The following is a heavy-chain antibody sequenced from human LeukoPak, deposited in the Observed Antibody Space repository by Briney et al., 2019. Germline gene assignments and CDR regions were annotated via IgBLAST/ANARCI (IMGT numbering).Heavy chain of an antibody. CDR2: SNHSGGST. CDR3: ARARVSGSYYGHDYYYYHYMDV. Sequence: GASVKVSRKASGDTLTTDYIHWVRQGPGQGPEGVGVSNHSGGSTTNSQKFQGRATMTRDTSTSTVYMELSSLRSEDTAIYYCARARVSGSYYGHDYYYYHYMDVWGKGATVTVSS. D-gene: IGHD3-10*01. V-gene: IGHV1-46*01. CDR1: GDTLTTDY. J-gene: IGHJ6*03.